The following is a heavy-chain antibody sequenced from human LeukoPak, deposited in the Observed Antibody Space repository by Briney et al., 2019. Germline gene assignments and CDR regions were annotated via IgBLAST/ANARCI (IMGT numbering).Heavy chain of an antibody. Sequence: PGGSLRLSCAASGFTFSSYAMPWVRQAPGKGLEWVADISYDGSNKYYADSVKGRFTISRDNSKNTLYLQMNSLRAEDTAVYYCARDYWSWGGLRYFDWLLPFYYWGQGTLVTVSS. CDR2: ISYDGSNK. CDR1: GFTFSSYA. J-gene: IGHJ4*02. V-gene: IGHV3-30*04. D-gene: IGHD3-9*01. CDR3: ARDYWSWGGLRYFDWLLPFYY.